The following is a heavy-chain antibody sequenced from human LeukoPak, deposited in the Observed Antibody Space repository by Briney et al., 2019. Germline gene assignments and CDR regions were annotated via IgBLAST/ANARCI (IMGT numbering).Heavy chain of an antibody. J-gene: IGHJ4*02. Sequence: PGGSLRLSCSASGLTFNKYYMNWVRQAPGKGLEWVSSITSNSANMYYGHSVKGRFTISRDNAKNSLYLQMNSLRAEDTAVYYCAREAYGSGNYPFDLWGQGTLVTVSS. CDR1: GLTFNKYY. V-gene: IGHV3-21*01. D-gene: IGHD3-10*01. CDR3: AREAYGSGNYPFDL. CDR2: ITSNSANM.